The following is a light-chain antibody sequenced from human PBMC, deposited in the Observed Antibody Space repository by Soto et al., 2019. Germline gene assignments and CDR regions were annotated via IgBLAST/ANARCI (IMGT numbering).Light chain of an antibody. Sequence: QSALTQPASVSGSPGQSITISCTGTSSDVGGYKYVSWYQHHPGKAPKLMIYEVTNRPSGVSNRFSGSKSGNTASLTISGLQAEDEADYYCSSYTITSIRSVFGTGTKVTVL. CDR3: SSYTITSIRSV. J-gene: IGLJ1*01. CDR1: SSDVGGYKY. V-gene: IGLV2-14*01. CDR2: EVT.